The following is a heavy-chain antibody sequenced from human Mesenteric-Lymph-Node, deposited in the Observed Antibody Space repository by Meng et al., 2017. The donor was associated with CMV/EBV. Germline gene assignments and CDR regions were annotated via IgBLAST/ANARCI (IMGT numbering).Heavy chain of an antibody. J-gene: IGHJ4*02. D-gene: IGHD3-10*01. Sequence: GESLKISCAASGFTFSHYWMTWVRQAPGKGLEWVGFIRSKAYGGTTEYAASVKGRFTISRDDSKSIAYLQMNSLKTEDTAVYYCTRDMVRGSFTFDYWGQGTLVTVSS. CDR1: GFTFSHYW. V-gene: IGHV3-49*04. CDR2: IRSKAYGGTT. CDR3: TRDMVRGSFTFDY.